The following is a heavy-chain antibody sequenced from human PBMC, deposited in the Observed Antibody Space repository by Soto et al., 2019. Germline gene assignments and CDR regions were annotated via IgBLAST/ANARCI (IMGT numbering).Heavy chain of an antibody. V-gene: IGHV4-31*03. CDR1: NGSITSSGYY. J-gene: IGHJ4*02. Sequence: QVQLQESGPRLVEASQTLSLTCTVSNGSITSSGYYWSWIRQPPGKRLEWIGCIYHSGSTFYSPSLQSRLTMSVDTSKNQFSLTLSSVTAADTAVYHCARMSGTYYVPDYWGQGTLVTVSS. D-gene: IGHD1-26*01. CDR2: IYHSGST. CDR3: ARMSGTYYVPDY.